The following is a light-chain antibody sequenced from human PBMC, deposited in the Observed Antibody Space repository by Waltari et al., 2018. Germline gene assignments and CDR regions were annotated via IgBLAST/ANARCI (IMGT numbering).Light chain of an antibody. CDR2: KAS. V-gene: IGKV1-5*03. J-gene: IGKJ3*01. Sequence: RVTITCRASQSVASWVAWYQQKPGKAPKLLIYKASTLESGVPSRFSGSGSGTEFTLSITSLQPDDFATYYCQQYNNNSPFAFGPGTRVDIK. CDR1: QSVASW. CDR3: QQYNNNSPFA.